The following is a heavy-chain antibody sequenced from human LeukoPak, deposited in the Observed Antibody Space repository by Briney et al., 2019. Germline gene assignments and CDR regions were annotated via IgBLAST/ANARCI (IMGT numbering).Heavy chain of an antibody. V-gene: IGHV4-30-4*01. CDR1: GGSISSGDYY. CDR2: IYYSGST. J-gene: IGHJ6*02. CDR3: ARVVDTAMVDYYYYGMDV. Sequence: PSQTLSPTCTVSGGSISSGDYYWSWIRQPPGKGLEWIGYIYYSGSTYYNPSLKSRVTISVDTSKNQFSLKLSSVTAADTAVYYCARVVDTAMVDYYYYGMDVWGQGTTVTVSS. D-gene: IGHD5-18*01.